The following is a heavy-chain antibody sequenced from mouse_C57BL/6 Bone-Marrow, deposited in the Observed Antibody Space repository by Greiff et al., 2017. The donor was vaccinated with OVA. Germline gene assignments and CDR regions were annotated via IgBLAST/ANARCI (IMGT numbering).Heavy chain of an antibody. CDR3: ARTVYYYGSSHPYFDY. Sequence: VQLQQSGPELVKPGASVKIPCKASGYTFTDYNMDWVKQSHGKSLEWIGDINPNNGGTIYNQTFKGKATLTVDKSSSTAYMELRSLTSEDTAVYYCARTVYYYGSSHPYFDYWGQGTTLTVSS. D-gene: IGHD1-1*01. J-gene: IGHJ2*01. V-gene: IGHV1-18*01. CDR1: GYTFTDYN. CDR2: INPNNGGT.